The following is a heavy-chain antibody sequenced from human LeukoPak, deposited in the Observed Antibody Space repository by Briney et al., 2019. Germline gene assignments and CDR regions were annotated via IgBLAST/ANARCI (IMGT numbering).Heavy chain of an antibody. Sequence: SETLSLTCAVYGGSFSGYSWSWIRKPQGKGLEWIGKINHIESTNNNPSLKSRVTISVDTSKNQFSLKLSSVTAADTAVYYCATYVGYCSSTSCYVPIWDYYYMDVWGKGTTVTVSS. CDR1: GGSFSGYS. V-gene: IGHV4-34*01. D-gene: IGHD2-2*01. CDR3: ATYVGYCSSTSCYVPIWDYYYMDV. CDR2: INHIEST. J-gene: IGHJ6*03.